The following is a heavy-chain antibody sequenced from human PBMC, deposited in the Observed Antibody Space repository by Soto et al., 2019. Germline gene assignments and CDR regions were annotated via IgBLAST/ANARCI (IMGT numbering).Heavy chain of an antibody. V-gene: IGHV4-59*01. Sequence: PETLSLTCTVSGGSIRSYYWSWIRQPPGKGLERIGYIYYSGSTNYNPSLKSRVTISVDTSKNQFSLKLSSVTAADTAVYYGARGGLGYGYWGQGTLVTVSS. D-gene: IGHD5-18*01. J-gene: IGHJ4*02. CDR3: ARGGLGYGY. CDR1: GGSIRSYY. CDR2: IYYSGST.